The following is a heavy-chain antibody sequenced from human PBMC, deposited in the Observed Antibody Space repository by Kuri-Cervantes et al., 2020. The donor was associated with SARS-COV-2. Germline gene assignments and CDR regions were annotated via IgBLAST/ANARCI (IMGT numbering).Heavy chain of an antibody. Sequence: LSLTCAASGFTFSSYGMHWVRQAPGKGLEWAAVIWYDGSNKYYADSVKGRFTISRDNSKNTLYLQMNSLRAEDTAVYYCARDQVASSSWDYYMDVWGKGTTV. CDR3: ARDQVASSSWDYYMDV. CDR2: IWYDGSNK. CDR1: GFTFSSYG. V-gene: IGHV3-33*01. J-gene: IGHJ6*03. D-gene: IGHD6-13*01.